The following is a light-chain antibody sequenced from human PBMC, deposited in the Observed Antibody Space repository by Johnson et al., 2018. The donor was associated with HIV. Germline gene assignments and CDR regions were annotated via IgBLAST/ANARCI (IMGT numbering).Light chain of an antibody. CDR2: ENN. CDR1: SSNIGNNY. Sequence: HSVLTQPPSVSAAPGQKVTISCSGSSSNIGNNYVSWYQQLPGTAPKLLIYENNKRPSGIPDRFSGSKSGTSATLGITGLQTGDEADYYCGTWDSSPSAYVFGTGTKVTVL. J-gene: IGLJ1*01. CDR3: GTWDSSPSAYV. V-gene: IGLV1-51*02.